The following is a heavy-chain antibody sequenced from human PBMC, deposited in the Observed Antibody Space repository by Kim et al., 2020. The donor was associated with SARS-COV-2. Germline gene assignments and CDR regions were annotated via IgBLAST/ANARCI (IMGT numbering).Heavy chain of an antibody. CDR3: ARGDTYFYDSGGYYPLLFDF. J-gene: IGHJ4*02. D-gene: IGHD3-22*01. V-gene: IGHV4-34*01. CDR2: INHSGST. CDR1: GGSFSSYY. Sequence: SETLSLTCAVYGGSFSSYYWNWTRQPPGKGLEWIGKINHSGSTDYNPSLKSRLTISIDTSKNQFSLKLNSVTAADTAVYYCARGDTYFYDSGGYYPLLFDFWGEGTLVTVSS.